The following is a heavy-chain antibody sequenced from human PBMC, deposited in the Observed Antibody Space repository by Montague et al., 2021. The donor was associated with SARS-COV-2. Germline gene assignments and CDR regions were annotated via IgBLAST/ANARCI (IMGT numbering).Heavy chain of an antibody. V-gene: IGHV4/OR15-8*02. CDR3: AGKVLTVPADY. CDR1: GASITSTNW. Sequence: SETLSLTCAVSGASITSTNWWSLVRQPPGKGLEWIGEISYGGNATYNPSLESRATISMDRSRNLFSLKLSSVTAADTAIYYCAGKVLTVPADYWGQGTLVTVS. J-gene: IGHJ4*02. CDR2: ISYGGNA. D-gene: IGHD4-11*01.